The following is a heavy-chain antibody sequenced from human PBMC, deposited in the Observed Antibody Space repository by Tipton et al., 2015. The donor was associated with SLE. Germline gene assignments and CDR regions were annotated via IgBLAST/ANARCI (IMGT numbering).Heavy chain of an antibody. D-gene: IGHD3-10*01. CDR3: AKGNKFGDYFDY. CDR2: IRGSGGST. CDR1: GLSFGSFA. Sequence: SLRLSCAASGLSFGSFAMSWVRQAPGKGLEWVSPIRGSGGSTYYAESVKGRFTISRDNSKNTLYLQMNSLRADDTAVYYCAKGNKFGDYFDYWGQGTLVTVSS. J-gene: IGHJ4*02. V-gene: IGHV3-23*01.